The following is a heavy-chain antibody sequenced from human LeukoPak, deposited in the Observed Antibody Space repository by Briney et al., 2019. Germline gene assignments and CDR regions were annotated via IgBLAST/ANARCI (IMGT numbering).Heavy chain of an antibody. J-gene: IGHJ4*02. Sequence: PSETLSLTCAVYGGSFSGYYWSWIRQPPGKGLEWIGEINHSGSTNYNPSLKSRVTISVDTSKNQFSLKLSSVTAADTAVYYCARKSMVRGVIDYWGQGTLVTVSS. CDR1: GGSFSGYY. CDR2: INHSGST. V-gene: IGHV4-34*01. D-gene: IGHD3-10*01. CDR3: ARKSMVRGVIDY.